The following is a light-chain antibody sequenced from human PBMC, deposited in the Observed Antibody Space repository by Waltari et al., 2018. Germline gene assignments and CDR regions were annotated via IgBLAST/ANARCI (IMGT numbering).Light chain of an antibody. CDR1: SSNIEAGYD. J-gene: IGLJ2*01. CDR3: ESYGSSLSGSRV. Sequence: QSVLTQPPSVSGAPGQRVTISCTGSSSNIEAGYDVHWYQQLPGTAPKLLIYGNRSSPSGVPDRFSGFMAGTSASLAIRGLQCEHEADYDGESYGSSLSGSRVFGGGTKLTVL. CDR2: GNR. V-gene: IGLV1-40*01.